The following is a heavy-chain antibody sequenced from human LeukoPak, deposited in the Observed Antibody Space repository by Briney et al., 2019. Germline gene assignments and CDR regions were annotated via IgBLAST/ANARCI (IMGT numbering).Heavy chain of an antibody. CDR2: IYPGDSDT. Sequence: GESLKISCKGSGYSFTSCWIGWVRQMPGKGLEWMGIIYPGDSDTRYSPSFQGQVTISADKSISTAYLQWSSLKASDTAMYYCARRSNYYDSSGSIDYWGQGTLVTVSS. CDR3: ARRSNYYDSSGSIDY. V-gene: IGHV5-51*01. J-gene: IGHJ4*02. CDR1: GYSFTSCW. D-gene: IGHD3-22*01.